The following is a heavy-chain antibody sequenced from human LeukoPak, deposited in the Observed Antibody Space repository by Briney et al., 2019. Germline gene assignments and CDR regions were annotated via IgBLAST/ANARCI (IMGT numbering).Heavy chain of an antibody. Sequence: GGSLRLSCAGSGFTFSRYSMDWVRQAPGKGLEWVSSISSSSSYIYYADSVKGRFTISRDNAKNTLYLQMNSLRAEDTAVYYCAKDEWELLRFHYYYYMDVWGKGTTVTISS. CDR3: AKDEWELLRFHYYYYMDV. V-gene: IGHV3-21*01. CDR2: ISSSSSYI. D-gene: IGHD1-26*01. CDR1: GFTFSRYS. J-gene: IGHJ6*03.